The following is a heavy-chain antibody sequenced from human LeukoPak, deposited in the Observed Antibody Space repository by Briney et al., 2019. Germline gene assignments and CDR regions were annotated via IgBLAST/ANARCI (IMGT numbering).Heavy chain of an antibody. Sequence: GSSVKVSCKASGGTFSSYAISWVRQAPGQGLEWMGGIIPIFGTANYAQKFQGRVTITADESMSTAYMELSSLRSEDTAVYYCASILSSSADSPYGMDVWGQGTTVTVSS. J-gene: IGHJ6*02. CDR3: ASILSSSADSPYGMDV. D-gene: IGHD6-13*01. CDR2: IIPIFGTA. V-gene: IGHV1-69*01. CDR1: GGTFSSYA.